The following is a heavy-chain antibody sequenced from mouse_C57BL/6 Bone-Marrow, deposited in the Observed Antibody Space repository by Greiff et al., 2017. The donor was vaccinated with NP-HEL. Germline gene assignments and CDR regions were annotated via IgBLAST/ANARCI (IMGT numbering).Heavy chain of an antibody. CDR2: IYSRSGNT. CDR1: DYTFTSHG. CDR3: ARGWAWYFDD. Sequence: QVQLKASGAELARPGASVKLSCKASDYTFTSHGISRVKQGTGQGPEWDGEIYSRSGNTYYYEKFKGKATLTADKSSSTAYMELRSLTSEDSAVYYCARGWAWYFDDWGTGTTVTVSS. V-gene: IGHV1-81*01. D-gene: IGHD3-3*01. J-gene: IGHJ1*03.